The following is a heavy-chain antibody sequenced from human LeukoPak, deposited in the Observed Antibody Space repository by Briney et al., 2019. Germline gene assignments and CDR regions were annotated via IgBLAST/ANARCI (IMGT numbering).Heavy chain of an antibody. Sequence: PSETLSLTCTVSGGSISSSSYYWGWIRQPPGKGLEWIGSIYYSGSTYYNPSLKSRVTISLDTSTNQFSLKLRSVTAADTAVYYCAGRWDYWXQGSLVTVSS. V-gene: IGHV4-39*07. J-gene: IGHJ4*02. CDR1: GGSISSSSYY. CDR2: IYYSGST. CDR3: AGRWDY. D-gene: IGHD5-24*01.